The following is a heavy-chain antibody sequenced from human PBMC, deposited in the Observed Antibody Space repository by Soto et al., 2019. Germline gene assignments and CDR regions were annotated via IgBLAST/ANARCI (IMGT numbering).Heavy chain of an antibody. CDR3: ARARPSSGWYGY. V-gene: IGHV4-61*01. J-gene: IGHJ4*02. D-gene: IGHD6-19*01. CDR2: XXYXGXT. Sequence: ETLSLTSTVSGGSVSSGSYYWSWIRQPPGKGLXWXGXXXYXGXTXYXXXXKSRVTISVGTSKNQFSLKLSSVTAADTAVYYCARARPSSGWYGYWGQGTLVTVSS. CDR1: GGSVSSGSYY.